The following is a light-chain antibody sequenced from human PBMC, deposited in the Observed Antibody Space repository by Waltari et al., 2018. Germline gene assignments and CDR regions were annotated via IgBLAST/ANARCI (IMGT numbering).Light chain of an antibody. V-gene: IGLV2-14*01. CDR2: DVS. J-gene: IGLJ2*01. CDR1: SSDVGGYNY. Sequence: SALTQPASVSGSLGQSITFSCTGTSSDVGGYNYVPWYQQYPGKAPKLMIHDVSNRPSGVSLRFSGSKSGNTASLTISGLQADDEADYYCISYSRATPGNVVIGGGTKLTVL. CDR3: ISYSRATPGNVV.